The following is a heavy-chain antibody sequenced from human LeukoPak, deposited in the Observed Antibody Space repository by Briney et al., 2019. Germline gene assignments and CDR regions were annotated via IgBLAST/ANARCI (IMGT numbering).Heavy chain of an antibody. CDR3: ARGPYGSSWSDYYHYGMDV. J-gene: IGHJ6*02. D-gene: IGHD6-13*01. CDR2: IYYSGST. Sequence: PSETLSLTCSVSGGSINTDNYYWGWIRQPPGKGLEWIGTIYYSGSTFYNPSLQSRVTLSVDTSKNQFSLKLSSVTAADTAVYYCARGPYGSSWSDYYHYGMDVWGQGTTVTVSS. CDR1: GGSINTDNYY. V-gene: IGHV4-39*07.